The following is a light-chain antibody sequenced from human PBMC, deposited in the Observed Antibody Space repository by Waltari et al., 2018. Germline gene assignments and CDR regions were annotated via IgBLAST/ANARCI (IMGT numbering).Light chain of an antibody. Sequence: EIVLTQSPATLSLSPGERATLSCRASQSVSSYLVWYQQKPGQTPRLLIYDASNRATGIPARFSGSGSGTDFTLTISSLESEDFAVYYCHQRSNWPITFGQGTRLEIK. CDR1: QSVSSY. J-gene: IGKJ5*01. CDR3: HQRSNWPIT. CDR2: DAS. V-gene: IGKV3-11*01.